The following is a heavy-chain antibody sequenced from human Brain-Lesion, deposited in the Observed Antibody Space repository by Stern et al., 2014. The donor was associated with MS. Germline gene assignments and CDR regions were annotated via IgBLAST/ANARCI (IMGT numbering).Heavy chain of an antibody. V-gene: IGHV4-61*02. J-gene: IGHJ4*02. CDR2: IYTTGST. CDR1: GGSVGSGSYD. D-gene: IGHD5-18*01. CDR3: ARDKEDTNMAFRYFDN. Sequence: VHLVESGPGLVKPSQTLSLTCTVSGGSVGSGSYDWSWIRQPAGKGLEWIGRIYTTGSTYYNPSLKSLVSISIDTSKNQFSLKLPSVTAADTAVYYCARDKEDTNMAFRYFDNWGQGTLVTVSS.